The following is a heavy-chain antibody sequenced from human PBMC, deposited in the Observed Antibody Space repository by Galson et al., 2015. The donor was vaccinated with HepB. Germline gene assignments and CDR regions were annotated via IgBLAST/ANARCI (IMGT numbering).Heavy chain of an antibody. V-gene: IGHV3-11*01. J-gene: IGHJ4*02. CDR2: MSSGGITI. D-gene: IGHD3-9*01. CDR1: GFSLSDYY. Sequence: SLRLSCAASGFSLSDYYMSWIRQAPGKGLEWVSYMSSGGITIYYADSVKGRFTISRDNAKNSLYLQMNSLRVEDTAVYYCVRDGYERYGTSSGYWGQGTLVTVSS. CDR3: VRDGYERYGTSSGY.